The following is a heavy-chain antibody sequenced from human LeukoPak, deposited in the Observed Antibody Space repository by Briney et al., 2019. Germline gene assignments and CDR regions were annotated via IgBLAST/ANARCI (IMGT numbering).Heavy chain of an antibody. V-gene: IGHV6-1*01. D-gene: IGHD3-16*01. CDR1: GDSVSSPSGA. CDR2: TYYRSKWYN. Sequence: SQTLSLTCALSGDSVSSPSGAWSRIRQSPSRGLEWLGRTYYRSKWYNDYAVSVKSRITINPDTSKNQFSLQLNSVTPDDTAVYYCAREDLGAAYFDFWGQGTLVTVSS. J-gene: IGHJ4*02. CDR3: AREDLGAAYFDF.